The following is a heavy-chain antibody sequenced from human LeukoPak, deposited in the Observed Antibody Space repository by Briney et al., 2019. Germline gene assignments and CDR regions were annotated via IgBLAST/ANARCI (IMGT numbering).Heavy chain of an antibody. V-gene: IGHV1-69*06. D-gene: IGHD6-13*01. Sequence: SVKVSCKASGGTFSSYAISWVRQAPGQGLEWMGGIIPIFGTANYAQKFQGRVTITADKSTSTAYMELSSLRSEDTAVYYCALYSSSWYWFDPWGQGTLVTVSS. J-gene: IGHJ5*02. CDR3: ALYSSSWYWFDP. CDR1: GGTFSSYA. CDR2: IIPIFGTA.